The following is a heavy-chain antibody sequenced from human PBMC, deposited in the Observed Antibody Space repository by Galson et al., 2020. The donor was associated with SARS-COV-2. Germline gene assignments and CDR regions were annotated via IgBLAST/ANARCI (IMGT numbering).Heavy chain of an antibody. CDR1: GGSISSDGYY. Sequence: ETSETLSLTCTVSGGSISSDGYYWIWIRQHPGKGLEWIGYIYYSGSTYYNPSLKSRVSISVDTSKNQFSLKLNSVSAADTAVYYCARSTLDRSGWGYFDYWGQGTLVTVSS. CDR3: ARSTLDRSGWGYFDY. D-gene: IGHD2-15*01. J-gene: IGHJ4*02. V-gene: IGHV4-31*03. CDR2: IYYSGST.